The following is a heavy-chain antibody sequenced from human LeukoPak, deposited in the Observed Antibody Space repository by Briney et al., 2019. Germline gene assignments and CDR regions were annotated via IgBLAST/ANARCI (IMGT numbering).Heavy chain of an antibody. CDR3: TKDRITGTTRALRLYDY. J-gene: IGHJ4*02. CDR1: GFTFSSYA. CDR2: ISGSGGST. Sequence: GGSLRLSCAASGFTFSSYAMSWVRQAPGKGLERVSAISGSGGSTYYADSVKGRFTISRDNSKNTLYLQMNSLRAEDTAVYYCTKDRITGTTRALRLYDYWGQGTLVTVSS. V-gene: IGHV3-23*01. D-gene: IGHD1-7*01.